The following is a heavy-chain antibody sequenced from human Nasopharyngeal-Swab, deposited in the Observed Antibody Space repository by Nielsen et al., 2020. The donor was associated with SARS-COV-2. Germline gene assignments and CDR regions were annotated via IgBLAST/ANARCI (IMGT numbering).Heavy chain of an antibody. V-gene: IGHV1-69*04. J-gene: IGHJ6*02. D-gene: IGHD2-15*01. CDR3: AREYCSGGSCYGNYGMDV. Sequence: SVTVSCKASRCTFSSYAISWVRQAPGQGLEWLGRIIPILGIANYAQKFQGRVTITADKSTSTAYMELSSLRSEDTAVYYCAREYCSGGSCYGNYGMDVWGQGTTVTVSS. CDR1: RCTFSSYA. CDR2: IIPILGIA.